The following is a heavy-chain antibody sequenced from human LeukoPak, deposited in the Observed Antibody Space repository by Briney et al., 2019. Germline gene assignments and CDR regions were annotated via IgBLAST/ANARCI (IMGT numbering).Heavy chain of an antibody. CDR1: GFTFSSYW. V-gene: IGHV3-74*01. CDR3: AREVYYGSGNWFDR. J-gene: IGHJ5*02. CDR2: IKSDGSST. D-gene: IGHD3-10*01. Sequence: QPGGSLRLSCSASGFTFSSYWMHWVRQVPGKGLVWVSRIKSDGSSTSYADSVKGRFTISRDNVKNMLYLHMNSLRVEDTAVYYCAREVYYGSGNWFDRWGQGTLVTASS.